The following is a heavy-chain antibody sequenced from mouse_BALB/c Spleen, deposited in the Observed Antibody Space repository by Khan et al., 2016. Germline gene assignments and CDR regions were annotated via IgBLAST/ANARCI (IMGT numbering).Heavy chain of an antibody. CDR2: INPDSGTI. V-gene: IGHV4-1*02. Sequence: EVKLLESGGGLVQPGGSLKLSCAASGFDFSRYWMSWVRQAPGKGLEWIGDINPDSGTINYTPSLKDKFFISRDTAKNTLYLQLSKVRAEDTALYECARQEDYAMDYWGQGTSVTVSS. CDR1: GFDFSRYW. CDR3: ARQEDYAMDY. J-gene: IGHJ4*01.